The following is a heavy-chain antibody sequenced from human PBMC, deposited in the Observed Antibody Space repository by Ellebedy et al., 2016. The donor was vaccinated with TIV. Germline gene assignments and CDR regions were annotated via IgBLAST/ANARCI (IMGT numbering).Heavy chain of an antibody. CDR2: ILPIFGTT. D-gene: IGHD3-10*02. J-gene: IGHJ6*02. V-gene: IGHV1-69*13. Sequence: AASVQVSCKASGGTFSSYVINWVRQAPGQGLEGMGGILPIFGTTNYAQMFRGRVTITAEESTGTAYIELSSLGSEDTAVYYCARYVGDRTVGRYYYYYGMDVWGQGTTVTVYS. CDR1: GGTFSSYV. CDR3: ARYVGDRTVGRYYYYYGMDV.